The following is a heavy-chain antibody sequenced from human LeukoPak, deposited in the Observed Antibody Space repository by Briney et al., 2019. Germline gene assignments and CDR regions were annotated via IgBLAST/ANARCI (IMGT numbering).Heavy chain of an antibody. CDR3: ARCQAGSSGYSDAFDI. J-gene: IGHJ3*02. V-gene: IGHV1-18*01. D-gene: IGHD3-22*01. Sequence: AASVKVSCKASGYTFTSYGISWVRQAPGQGLEWMGWISAYNGNTNYAQKLQGRVTMTTDTSTSTAYMELRSLRSDDTAVYYCARCQAGSSGYSDAFDIWGQGTMVTVSS. CDR1: GYTFTSYG. CDR2: ISAYNGNT.